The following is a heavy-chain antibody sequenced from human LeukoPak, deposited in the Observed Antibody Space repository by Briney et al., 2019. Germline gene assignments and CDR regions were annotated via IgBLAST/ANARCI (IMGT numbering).Heavy chain of an antibody. V-gene: IGHV4-59*08. J-gene: IGHJ4*02. CDR1: GGSISSYF. Sequence: PSETLSLTCTVSGGSISSYFWNWIRQPPGTGLEWIGYIYYSGSTNYNPSLNSRVTISVDTSKNQFSLKLSSVTAADTAVYYCARHPEDWGFDSWGQGTLVTVSS. CDR3: ARHPEDWGFDS. D-gene: IGHD7-27*01. CDR2: IYYSGST.